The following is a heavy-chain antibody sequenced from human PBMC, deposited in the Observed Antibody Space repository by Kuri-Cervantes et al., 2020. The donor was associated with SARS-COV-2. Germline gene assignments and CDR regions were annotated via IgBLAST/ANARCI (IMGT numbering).Heavy chain of an antibody. CDR1: GYTFSSYG. J-gene: IGHJ4*02. CDR3: AKDHVQTTSGPHGY. Sequence: GESLKISCAASGYTFSSYGMHWVRQAPGKGLEWVAVISYDGSNKYYADAVKGRFTISRVNSKNTLYLHVNSLRAEDTAVYYCAKDHVQTTSGPHGYLGQGTLVTVSS. D-gene: IGHD3-16*01. CDR2: ISYDGSNK. V-gene: IGHV3-30*18.